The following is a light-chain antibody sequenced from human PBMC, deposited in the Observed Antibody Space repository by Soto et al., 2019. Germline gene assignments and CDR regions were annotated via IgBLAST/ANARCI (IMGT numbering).Light chain of an antibody. CDR3: QQYNNWPLT. J-gene: IGKJ4*01. CDR1: HRVNTY. CDR2: DAS. Sequence: EILMTQSPANLSVSPGEGATLSCRASHRVNTYLAWYQQRPGQAPRLLIYDASTRATGIPARFSGSGSGTEFTLTISSLQSEDFAVYYCQQYNNWPLTFGGGAKVDIK. V-gene: IGKV3-15*01.